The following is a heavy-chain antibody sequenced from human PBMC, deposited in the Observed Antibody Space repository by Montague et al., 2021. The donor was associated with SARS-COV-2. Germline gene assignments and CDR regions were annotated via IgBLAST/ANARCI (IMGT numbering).Heavy chain of an antibody. D-gene: IGHD4-17*01. CDR1: GGSFSGYY. V-gene: IGHV4-34*01. Sequence: SETLSLTCAVYGGSFSGYYWSWIRQPPGKGLEWIGEINHSGSTNYNPSLKSRVTISVDTATNQFSLDLSSVTAADTAVYYCARALPATTFFYSYYGMDVWGQGTTVTVSS. CDR3: ARALPATTFFYSYYGMDV. J-gene: IGHJ6*02. CDR2: INHSGST.